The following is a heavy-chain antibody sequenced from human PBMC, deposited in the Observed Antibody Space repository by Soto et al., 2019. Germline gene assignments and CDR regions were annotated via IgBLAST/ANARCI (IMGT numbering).Heavy chain of an antibody. Sequence: GASVKVSCKASGYTFTGYYMHWVRQAPGQGLEWMGWINPNSGGTNYAQKFQGWVTMTRDTSISTAYMELSRLRSDDTAVYYCARDKSIGFYYYYGMDVWGQGTTVTVSS. CDR3: ARDKSIGFYYYYGMDV. CDR1: GYTFTGYY. V-gene: IGHV1-2*04. J-gene: IGHJ6*02. D-gene: IGHD3-3*02. CDR2: INPNSGGT.